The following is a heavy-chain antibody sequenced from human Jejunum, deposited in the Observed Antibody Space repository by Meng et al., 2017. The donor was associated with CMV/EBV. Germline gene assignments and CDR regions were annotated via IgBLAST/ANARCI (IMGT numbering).Heavy chain of an antibody. V-gene: IGHV1-18*01. D-gene: IGHD1-26*01. J-gene: IGHJ4*02. CDR3: ARVEVGITSGDY. CDR2: INAYNGDT. Sequence: QAQLVQSGGEGKKPGASVKVSVKASGYTFTNYGITWVRQAPGQGLEWMGWINAYNGDTNYAQTLQGRVTMTTDTSTSTAYMELRSLRSDDTAVYYCARVEVGITSGDYWGQGTLVTVSS. CDR1: GYTFTNYG.